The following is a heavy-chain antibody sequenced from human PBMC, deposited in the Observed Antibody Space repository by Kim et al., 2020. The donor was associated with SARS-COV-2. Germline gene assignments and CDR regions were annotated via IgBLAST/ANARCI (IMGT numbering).Heavy chain of an antibody. CDR3: ARAKDILTGLLDY. CDR1: EFTFSSYW. CDR2: IKQDGSEK. J-gene: IGHJ4*02. D-gene: IGHD3-9*01. Sequence: GGSLRLSCAASEFTFSSYWMSWVRQAPGKGLEWVANIKQDGSEKYYVDSVKGRFTISRDNAKNSLYLQMNSLRAADTAVYYCARAKDILTGLLDYWGQGT. V-gene: IGHV3-7*01.